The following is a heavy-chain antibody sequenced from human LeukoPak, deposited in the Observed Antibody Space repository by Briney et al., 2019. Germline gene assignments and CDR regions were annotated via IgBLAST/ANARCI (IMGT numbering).Heavy chain of an antibody. D-gene: IGHD1/OR15-1a*01. J-gene: IGHJ3*01. CDR2: MFYSGST. CDR3: ARRNTEVPDTLPLNAFDV. CDR1: GGSMKTPSHY. Sequence: PSETLSLTCIVSGGSMKTPSHYWDWIRQSPGKGLEWIGSMFYSGSTYFNPSLRRRVTISGDTSTNQISLSLTSVTAADTAVYYCARRNTEVPDTLPLNAFDVWGQGAKVIVSS. V-gene: IGHV4-39*01.